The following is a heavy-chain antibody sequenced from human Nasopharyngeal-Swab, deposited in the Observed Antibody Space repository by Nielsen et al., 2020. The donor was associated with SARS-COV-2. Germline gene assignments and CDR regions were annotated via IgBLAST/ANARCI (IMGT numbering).Heavy chain of an antibody. CDR3: AKDRHSGYDYIIYYYYGMDV. CDR2: IGGSGGST. Sequence: GESLKISCAASGFTFSSYAMSWVRQAPGKGLEWVSAIGGSGGSTYYADSVKGRFTISRDNSKNTLYLQMNSLRAEDTAVYYCAKDRHSGYDYIIYYYYGMDVWGQGTTVTVSS. V-gene: IGHV3-23*01. CDR1: GFTFSSYA. J-gene: IGHJ6*02. D-gene: IGHD5-12*01.